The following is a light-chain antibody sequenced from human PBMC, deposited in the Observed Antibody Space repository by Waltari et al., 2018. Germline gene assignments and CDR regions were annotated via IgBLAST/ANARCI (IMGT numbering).Light chain of an antibody. V-gene: IGKV3-20*01. J-gene: IGKJ1*01. CDR1: QSVSSSY. CDR2: GAS. Sequence: IVLTHSPGTLSLSPGDRATLSCRASQSVSSSYLAWYQQKPGQAPRLLIYGASSRATGIPDRFSGSGSGTDCTLTISRLEPEDFAVYYCQQYGSSLGTFGQGTKVEIK. CDR3: QQYGSSLGT.